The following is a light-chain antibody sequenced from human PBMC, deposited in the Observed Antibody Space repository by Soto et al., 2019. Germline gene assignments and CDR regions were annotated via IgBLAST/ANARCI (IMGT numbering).Light chain of an antibody. Sequence: DIVMTQSPDSLAVSLGERATINCKSSQSVLYSSNNKNYLAWYQQRPGQPPKRLIYWASTRESGVPDRFSGSGSGTDFTLSIASLQAEDVAVYYCQQYESTPPTFGRGTKLEIK. J-gene: IGKJ2*01. CDR2: WAS. CDR1: QSVLYSSNNKNY. CDR3: QQYESTPPT. V-gene: IGKV4-1*01.